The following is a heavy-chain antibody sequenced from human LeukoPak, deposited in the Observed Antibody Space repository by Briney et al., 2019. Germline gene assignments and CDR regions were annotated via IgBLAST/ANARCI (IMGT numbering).Heavy chain of an antibody. V-gene: IGHV3-33*08. J-gene: IGHJ4*02. D-gene: IGHD1-26*01. CDR3: ARVMRGSYMYFDY. CDR1: GFTFSNNT. CDR2: IWYDGSNK. Sequence: GGSLRLSCAASGFTFSNNTMHWVRQPPGKGLEWVAVIWYDGSNKYYADSVKGRFTISRDNSKNTLYLQMNSLRAEDTAVYYCARVMRGSYMYFDYWGQGTLVTVSS.